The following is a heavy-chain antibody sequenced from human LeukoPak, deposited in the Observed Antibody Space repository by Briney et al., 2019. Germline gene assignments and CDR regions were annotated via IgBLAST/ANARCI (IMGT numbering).Heavy chain of an antibody. D-gene: IGHD2-2*01. V-gene: IGHV1-69*13. Sequence: ASVKVSCKASGGTFSSYAISWVRQAPGQGLEWMGGIIPIFGTANYAQKFQGRVTITADESTSTAYMELSSLRSGDTAVYYCARDLYCSSTSCHPRWGQGTLVTVSS. CDR3: ARDLYCSSTSCHPR. CDR2: IIPIFGTA. CDR1: GGTFSSYA. J-gene: IGHJ4*02.